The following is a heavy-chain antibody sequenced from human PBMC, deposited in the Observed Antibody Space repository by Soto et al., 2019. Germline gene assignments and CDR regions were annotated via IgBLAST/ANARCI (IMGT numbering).Heavy chain of an antibody. Sequence: SETLSLTCTVSGDSFSSYYWSWRRQPPGKGLEWIGYMYYSGSPNYNPSLKSRVTISVDTSKNQFSLKLSSVDAADTAIYFCARRVDEMITFGGVIERVYYYYAIDVWGQGTTVTVSS. V-gene: IGHV4-59*01. D-gene: IGHD3-16*02. J-gene: IGHJ6*02. CDR3: ARRVDEMITFGGVIERVYYYYAIDV. CDR1: GDSFSSYY. CDR2: MYYSGSP.